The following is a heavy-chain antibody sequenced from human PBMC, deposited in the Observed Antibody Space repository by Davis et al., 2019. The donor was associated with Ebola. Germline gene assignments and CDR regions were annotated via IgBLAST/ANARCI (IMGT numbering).Heavy chain of an antibody. Sequence: LSLTCAVSGFTFSLFGMHWVRQAPGKGLEWVAFIRYDGSNKYYADSVKGRFTISRDNSKNTLYLQMNGLRVEDTAIYYCAKDTSNIWFDIWGQGTMVTVSS. CDR2: IRYDGSNK. CDR1: GFTFSLFG. CDR3: AKDTSNIWFDI. V-gene: IGHV3-30*02. D-gene: IGHD1-26*01. J-gene: IGHJ3*02.